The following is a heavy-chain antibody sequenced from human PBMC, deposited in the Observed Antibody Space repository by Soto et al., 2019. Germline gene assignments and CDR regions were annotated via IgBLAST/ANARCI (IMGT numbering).Heavy chain of an antibody. D-gene: IGHD3-16*01. CDR3: ARGGALTPEGLGY. J-gene: IGHJ4*02. V-gene: IGHV3-30-3*01. CDR2: ISSDVVNY. CDR1: GFTFSSFA. Sequence: QVQLVESGGGVVQPGRSLRLSCAASGFTFSSFAMHWVRQAPGKGLEWLAVISSDVVNYYYAESVKGRFTIARDNSKNTLYLQMHSLRNEDTAVYYCARGGALTPEGLGYWGKGTLVTVSS.